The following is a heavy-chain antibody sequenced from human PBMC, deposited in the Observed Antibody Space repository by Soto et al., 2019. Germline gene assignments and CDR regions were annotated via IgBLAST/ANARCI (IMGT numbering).Heavy chain of an antibody. CDR2: IYSSGST. D-gene: IGHD6-13*01. CDR3: ASIAAPGPIPHWYFDL. J-gene: IGHJ2*01. Sequence: EVQLVETGGDLIQPGGSLRLSCAASGFTVRDNYMGWVRQAPGKGLEWVSAIYSSGSTYYADSVKGRFTISRDNSKNTLYLQLNSLRVEDTAVYYWASIAAPGPIPHWYFDLGGRGTLVTVSS. V-gene: IGHV3-53*02. CDR1: GFTVRDNY.